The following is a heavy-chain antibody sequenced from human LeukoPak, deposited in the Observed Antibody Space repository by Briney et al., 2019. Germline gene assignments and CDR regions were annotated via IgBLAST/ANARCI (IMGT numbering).Heavy chain of an antibody. J-gene: IGHJ6*03. CDR1: GFTFSTYW. CDR3: AAYFGSETYYIPYNYHYMDV. D-gene: IGHD3-10*01. CDR2: IKQDGSEK. V-gene: IGHV3-7*01. Sequence: PGGSLRLPCAASGFTFSTYWMSWVRQTPGKGLEWVANIKQDGSEKYYVDSVKGRFTISRDNAKNSLYLQMNSLRAEDTAVYYCAAYFGSETYYIPYNYHYMDVWGKGTTVTVSS.